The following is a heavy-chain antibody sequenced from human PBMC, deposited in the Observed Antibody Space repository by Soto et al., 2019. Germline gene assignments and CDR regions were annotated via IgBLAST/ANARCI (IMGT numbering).Heavy chain of an antibody. CDR1: GYSFTRYG. J-gene: IGHJ6*02. CDR2: INTYNGNT. Sequence: ASVKVACKASGYSFTRYGIAWPRQAPGQGLEWMGWINTYNGNTNYAQNLQGRVTLTTDTSTSTAYMELTSLRSNDTAIYYCAMVDVYVTPSPQDVWGQGTTVTVSS. CDR3: AMVDVYVTPSPQDV. V-gene: IGHV1-18*01. D-gene: IGHD3-16*01.